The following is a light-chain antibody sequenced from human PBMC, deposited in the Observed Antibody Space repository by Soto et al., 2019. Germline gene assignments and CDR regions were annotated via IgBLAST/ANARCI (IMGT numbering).Light chain of an antibody. CDR3: SSYTSSSTGGL. J-gene: IGLJ2*01. Sequence: QSALTQPASVSGSPGQSITISCSGTSSDVAGYDHVSWYQHHPGEAPKLMIYEVSYRPSGVSTRFSGSKSGNTASLTISGLQAEDEADYYCSSYTSSSTGGLFGGGTKLTVL. CDR1: SSDVAGYDH. V-gene: IGLV2-14*01. CDR2: EVS.